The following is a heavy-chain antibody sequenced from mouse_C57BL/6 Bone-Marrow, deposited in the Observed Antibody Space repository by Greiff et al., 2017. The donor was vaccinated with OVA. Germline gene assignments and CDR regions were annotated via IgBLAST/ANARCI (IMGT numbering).Heavy chain of an antibody. V-gene: IGHV1-76*01. D-gene: IGHD1-1*01. CDR2: ISPGSGHP. CDR3: ARATYYDGRPHY. CDR1: GYTFTAYY. Sequence: QVPVKQSGAELVRPGASVKLSCKASGYTFTAYYINWVKQRPGQGLAWIARISPGSGHPYYNEHFQGKATLNAEKSSSTAYMQLISLTSEDSAVYCCARATYYDGRPHYWGQGTSVTVSS. J-gene: IGHJ4*01.